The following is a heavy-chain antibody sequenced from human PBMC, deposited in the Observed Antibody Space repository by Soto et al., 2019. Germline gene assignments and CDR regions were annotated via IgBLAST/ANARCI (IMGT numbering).Heavy chain of an antibody. CDR2: TYYRSKWYN. D-gene: IGHD1-7*01. V-gene: IGHV6-1*01. CDR3: ARDSGGTTWYWFDP. Sequence: KQSQTLSLTCAISGDRVSSNSAAWNWLRQSPSRGLEWLGRTYYRSKWYNDYAVSVKSRITINPDTSKNQFSLQLNSVTPEDTAVYYCARDSGGTTWYWFDPWGQGTLVTVSS. J-gene: IGHJ5*02. CDR1: GDRVSSNSAA.